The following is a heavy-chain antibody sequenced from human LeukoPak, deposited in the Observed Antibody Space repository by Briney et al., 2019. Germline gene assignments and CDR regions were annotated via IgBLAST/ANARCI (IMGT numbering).Heavy chain of an antibody. D-gene: IGHD2-2*01. CDR3: ARGLVFVDRLGYCSSTSCYPWFDP. V-gene: IGHV4-39*07. J-gene: IGHJ5*02. Sequence: PSETLSLTCSVSGDSISTSSYYWSWIRQPPGKGLEWIGEINHSGSTNYNPSLKSRVTISVDTSKNQFSLKLSSVTAADTAVYYCARGLVFVDRLGYCSSTSCYPWFDPWGQGTLVTVSS. CDR1: GDSISTSSYY. CDR2: INHSGST.